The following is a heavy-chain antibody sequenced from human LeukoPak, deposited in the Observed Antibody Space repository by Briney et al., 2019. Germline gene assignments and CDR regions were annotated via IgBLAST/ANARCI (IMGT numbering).Heavy chain of an antibody. Sequence: GGSLRLSCAASGFTVPDNYMNWVRHSSGKGLEWVSVIYGGGDTNYADSVKGRFTISRDNAKNSLYLQMNSLRAEDTAVYYCARDSVSSWKXGAFDIW. J-gene: IGHJ3*02. CDR3: ARDSVSSWKXGAFDI. CDR1: GFTVPDNY. D-gene: IGHD6-13*01. CDR2: IYGGGDT. V-gene: IGHV3-66*01.